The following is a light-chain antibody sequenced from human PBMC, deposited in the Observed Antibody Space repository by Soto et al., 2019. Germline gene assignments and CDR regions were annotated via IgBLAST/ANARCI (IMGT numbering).Light chain of an antibody. V-gene: IGKV1-12*01. CDR1: QDVSSW. J-gene: IGKJ5*01. CDR3: LQANSFPVT. Sequence: DIQLTQSPSSVSASVGDRVTITCRASQDVSSWLGWYQQKPGKAPKLLIYAASDLRSGVPSRFSGSGSGTDFTLTITRLQPEDSATYYCLQANSFPVTFGQGTRLESK. CDR2: AAS.